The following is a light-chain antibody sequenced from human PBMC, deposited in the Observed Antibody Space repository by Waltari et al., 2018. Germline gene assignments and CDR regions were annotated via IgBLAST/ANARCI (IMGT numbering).Light chain of an antibody. Sequence: DIQMTQSPSYVSTFVGDRVTITCRAKQPIDYWLAWYQQKPVKAPKLLIYAASSLQSGVPSRFSGSGSGTDFTLTINDLQPEDVATYYCQEADGFLSITFGQGTRLEIK. CDR1: QPIDYW. V-gene: IGKV1-12*01. CDR3: QEADGFLSIT. CDR2: AAS. J-gene: IGKJ5*01.